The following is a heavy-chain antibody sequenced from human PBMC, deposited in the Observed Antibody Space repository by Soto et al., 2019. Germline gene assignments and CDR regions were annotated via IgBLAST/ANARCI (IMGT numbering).Heavy chain of an antibody. V-gene: IGHV5-51*01. D-gene: IGHD3-22*01. CDR3: ARSXYYDSSGYYSNYYGMDV. Sequence: GESLKISCKGSGYSFTIYWIGWVRQMPGKGLEWMGIIYPGDSDTRYSPSFQGQVTISADKSISTAYLQWSSLKASDTAMYYCARSXYYDSSGYYSNYYGMDVWGQGTTVTVSS. CDR2: IYPGDSDT. CDR1: GYSFTIYW. J-gene: IGHJ6*02.